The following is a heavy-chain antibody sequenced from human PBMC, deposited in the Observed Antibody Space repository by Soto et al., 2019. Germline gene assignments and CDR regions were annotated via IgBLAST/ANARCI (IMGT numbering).Heavy chain of an antibody. J-gene: IGHJ6*02. Sequence: PGGSLRLSCAASGFTFSSYGMHWVRQAPGKGLEWVAVIWYDGSNKYYADSVKGRFTISRDNSKNTLYLQMNSLRAEDTAVYYCARDRAAAGLYYYYYGMDVWGQGTTVTVSS. D-gene: IGHD6-13*01. CDR3: ARDRAAAGLYYYYYGMDV. CDR2: IWYDGSNK. V-gene: IGHV3-33*01. CDR1: GFTFSSYG.